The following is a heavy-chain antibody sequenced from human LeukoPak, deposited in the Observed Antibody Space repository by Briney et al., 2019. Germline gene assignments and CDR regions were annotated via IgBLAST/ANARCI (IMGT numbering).Heavy chain of an antibody. J-gene: IGHJ4*02. D-gene: IGHD3-22*01. CDR3: ARGLPTYYYDSSGYYYGFDY. Sequence: VSVKVSCKASGYTFTSYGISWVRQAPGQGLQWMGWISAYNGNTNYAQKLQGRVTMTTDTSTSTAYMELRSLRSDDTAVYYCARGLPTYYYDSSGYYYGFDYWGQGTLVTVSS. CDR2: ISAYNGNT. CDR1: GYTFTSYG. V-gene: IGHV1-18*01.